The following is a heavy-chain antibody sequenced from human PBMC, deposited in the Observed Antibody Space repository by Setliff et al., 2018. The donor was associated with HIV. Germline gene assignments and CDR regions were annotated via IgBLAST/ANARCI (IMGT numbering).Heavy chain of an antibody. CDR1: GGSFSGYC. J-gene: IGHJ6*03. CDR3: ARVSCSSWYSIPLYYYYSMDV. V-gene: IGHV4-34*01. Sequence: KTSETLSLTCAVYGGSFSGYCWSWIRQPPGKGLEWIGEMQHSGRTNCNPSLRSRVTTSVDTSKSQFSLKLSSVTAADTAVYYCARVSCSSWYSIPLYYYYSMDVWGKGTTVTVSS. CDR2: MQHSGRT. D-gene: IGHD6-13*01.